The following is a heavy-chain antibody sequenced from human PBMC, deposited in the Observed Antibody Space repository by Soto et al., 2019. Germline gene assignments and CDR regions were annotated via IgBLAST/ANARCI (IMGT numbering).Heavy chain of an antibody. Sequence: GGSLRLSCAASGFTFSSYAMNWVRQAPGKELEWVSAISGSGGSTYYADSVTGRFTISRDNSKSTLYLQMNSLRAEDTAVYYCAKGRCSGGSCYSSDYWGQGTLVTVSS. CDR1: GFTFSSYA. CDR2: ISGSGGST. D-gene: IGHD2-15*01. V-gene: IGHV3-23*01. CDR3: AKGRCSGGSCYSSDY. J-gene: IGHJ4*02.